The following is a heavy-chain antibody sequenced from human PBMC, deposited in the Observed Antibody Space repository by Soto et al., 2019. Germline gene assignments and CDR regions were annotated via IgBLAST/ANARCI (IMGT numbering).Heavy chain of an antibody. D-gene: IGHD3-10*01. CDR2: IKQDGSEN. CDR1: GFTFSSYW. V-gene: IGHV3-7*05. CDR3: ARDGSGSYCAGCRDAFDI. J-gene: IGHJ3*02. Sequence: HPGGSLRLSCAASGFTFSSYWMSWVRQAPGKGLEWVANIKQDGSENYYVDSVKGRCTISRDNAKNSLYLQMNSLRAEDTAVYYCARDGSGSYCAGCRDAFDIWGQGTMVTVSS.